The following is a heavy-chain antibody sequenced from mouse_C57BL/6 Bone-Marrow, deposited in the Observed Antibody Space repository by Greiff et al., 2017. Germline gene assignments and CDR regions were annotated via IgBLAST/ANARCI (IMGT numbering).Heavy chain of an antibody. CDR1: GFTFSSYA. Sequence: EVKLEESGAGFVKPGASLKLSCAASGFTFSSYAMPWVRQTPEQRLEWVAYISRAGDYIYYAATVKGRFTISRDNSRNTRYLQMSSLKSEDSAMYYCTKGYAMDYWGQGTSVTVSS. CDR3: TKGYAMDY. J-gene: IGHJ4*01. CDR2: ISRAGDYI. V-gene: IGHV5-9-1*02.